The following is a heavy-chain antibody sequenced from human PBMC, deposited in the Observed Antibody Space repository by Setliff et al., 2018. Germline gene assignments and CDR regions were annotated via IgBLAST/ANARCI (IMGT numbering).Heavy chain of an antibody. V-gene: IGHV1-69*06. D-gene: IGHD3-22*01. CDR3: ARTYYYASSGYRGYYYYLDV. J-gene: IGHJ6*03. CDR2: TIPIFGTA. Sequence: SVKVSCKASGGTFSSYDISWVRQAPGQGLEWMGRTIPIFGTANYAQKFQGRVTITADKSTSTAYMELSRLRSEDTAVYYCARTYYYASSGYRGYYYYLDVWGKGTTVTVSS. CDR1: GGTFSSYD.